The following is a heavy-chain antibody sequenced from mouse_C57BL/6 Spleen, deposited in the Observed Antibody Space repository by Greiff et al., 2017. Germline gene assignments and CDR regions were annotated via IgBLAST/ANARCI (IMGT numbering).Heavy chain of an antibody. V-gene: IGHV1-52*01. CDR1: GYTFTSYW. CDR3: GYGYDGAWFAY. Sequence: VQLQQPGAELVRPGSSVKLSCKASGYTFTSYWMHWVKQRPIQGLEWIGNIDPSDSETHYNQKFKDKATLTVDKSSSTAYMQLSSLTSEDSAVYYCGYGYDGAWFAYWGQGTLVTVSA. D-gene: IGHD2-2*01. J-gene: IGHJ3*01. CDR2: IDPSDSET.